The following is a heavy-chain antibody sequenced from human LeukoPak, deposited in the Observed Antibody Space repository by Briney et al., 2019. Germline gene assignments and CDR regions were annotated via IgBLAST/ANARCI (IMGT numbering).Heavy chain of an antibody. Sequence: SETLSLTCTVSGGSISCGSYYWSWIRQPAWKGLEWIGRIYTSWSTNYNPSLKSRVSISIDTSKNQFSLKLSSVTAADTAVYYCARGVGSSSRVRYSYMDVWGKGTTVTVSS. D-gene: IGHD2-2*01. J-gene: IGHJ6*03. V-gene: IGHV4-61*02. CDR1: GGSISCGSYY. CDR2: IYTSWST. CDR3: ARGVGSSSRVRYSYMDV.